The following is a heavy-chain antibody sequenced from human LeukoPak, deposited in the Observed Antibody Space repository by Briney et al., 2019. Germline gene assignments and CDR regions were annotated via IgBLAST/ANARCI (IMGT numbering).Heavy chain of an antibody. V-gene: IGHV3-30*02. Sequence: GGSLRLSCAASGFTFSSYGMHWVRQAPGKGLEWVAFIRYDGSNKYYADSVKGRFTISRDNSKNTLYLQMNSLRAEDTAVCYCAKDGSYYGSGSYYYNPNYYYYYYMDVWGKGTTVTISS. J-gene: IGHJ6*03. D-gene: IGHD3-10*01. CDR2: IRYDGSNK. CDR1: GFTFSSYG. CDR3: AKDGSYYGSGSYYYNPNYYYYYYMDV.